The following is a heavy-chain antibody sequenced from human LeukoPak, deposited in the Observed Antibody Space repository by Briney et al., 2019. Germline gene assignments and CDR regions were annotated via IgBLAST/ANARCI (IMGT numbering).Heavy chain of an antibody. Sequence: PSETLSLTCAVSGGSISSSNWWSWVRQPPGKGLEWIGEIYHSGSTNYNPSLKSRVTISVDKSKNQFSLKLSSVTAADTAVYYCAKDVSHFTFPLYQWGQGTLVTVSS. J-gene: IGHJ4*02. CDR3: AKDVSHFTFPLYQ. CDR2: IYHSGST. CDR1: GGSISSSNW. V-gene: IGHV4-4*02. D-gene: IGHD2-2*01.